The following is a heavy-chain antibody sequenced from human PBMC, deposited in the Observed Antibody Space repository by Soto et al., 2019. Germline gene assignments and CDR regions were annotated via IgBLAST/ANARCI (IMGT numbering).Heavy chain of an antibody. CDR1: GYTFTSYG. CDR3: ARNSYYDILTGYSDY. D-gene: IGHD3-9*01. CDR2: ISAYNGNT. Sequence: ASVKVSCKASGYTFTSYGISWVRQAPGQGLEWMGWISAYNGNTNYAQKLQGRVTMTTDTSTSTAYMELRSLRSDDTAVYYCARNSYYDILTGYSDYWGQGTLVTVSS. J-gene: IGHJ4*02. V-gene: IGHV1-18*01.